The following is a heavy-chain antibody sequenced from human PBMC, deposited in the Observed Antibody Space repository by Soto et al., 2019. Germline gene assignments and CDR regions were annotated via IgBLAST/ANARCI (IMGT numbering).Heavy chain of an antibody. V-gene: IGHV3-74*01. D-gene: IGHD2-8*01. Sequence: EVQLVESGGGLVQPGKALRLSCAASGLTFSKYWMHWVRQAPGKGPVWVSYISSEGTTTDYADSVKGRFTISRDNAKNTLYLQMDSLRVEDTAVYYCAIQDCTNDVCLEAAVTVGGALEYWDQGAQVTVSS. CDR2: ISSEGTTT. CDR1: GLTFSKYW. J-gene: IGHJ4*02. CDR3: AIQDCTNDVCLEAAVTVGGALEY.